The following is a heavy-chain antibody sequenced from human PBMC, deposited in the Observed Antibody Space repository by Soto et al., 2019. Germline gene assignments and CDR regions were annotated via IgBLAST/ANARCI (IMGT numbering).Heavy chain of an antibody. J-gene: IGHJ4*02. V-gene: IGHV3-23*01. D-gene: IGHD2-15*01. CDR3: AKRRGAGGHFDY. CDR2: VSIGGST. Sequence: GGSLRLSCAASGFTFSSYAMGWVRQGPGKGLEWVAVVSIGGSTHYADSVRGRFTISRDNSKNTLSLQMNSLTAEDTAVYFCAKRRGAGGHFDYWVQGGLVTVSS. CDR1: GFTFSSYA.